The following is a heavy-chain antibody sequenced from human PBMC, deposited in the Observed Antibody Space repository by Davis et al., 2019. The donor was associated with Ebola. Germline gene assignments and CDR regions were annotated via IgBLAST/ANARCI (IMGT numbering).Heavy chain of an antibody. CDR3: ARETIMDQGGDAFDI. Sequence: GESLKISCAASGFSFSGSAIFWVRQSSGKGLEWVGRIRSKSYTYATAYAASVKGRFIMSRDNSKNTVYLEMKSLRLEDTAVYYCARETIMDQGGDAFDIWGQGTLVTVSS. V-gene: IGHV3-73*01. D-gene: IGHD3-10*01. CDR2: IRSKSYTYAT. J-gene: IGHJ3*02. CDR1: GFSFSGSA.